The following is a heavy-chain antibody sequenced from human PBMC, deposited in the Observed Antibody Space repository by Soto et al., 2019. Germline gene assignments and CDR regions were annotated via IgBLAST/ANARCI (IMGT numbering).Heavy chain of an antibody. D-gene: IGHD3-16*02. V-gene: IGHV4-39*01. CDR1: GGSISSSSYY. Sequence: SETLSLTCTVSGGSISSSSYYWGWIRQPPGKGLEWIGSIYYSGSTYYNPSLKSRVTISVDTSKNQFSLKLSSVTAADTAVYYCARKMVPGLGAVIVNQYRVSDGMDVWGQGTTVTVSS. CDR2: IYYSGST. J-gene: IGHJ6*02. CDR3: ARKMVPGLGAVIVNQYRVSDGMDV.